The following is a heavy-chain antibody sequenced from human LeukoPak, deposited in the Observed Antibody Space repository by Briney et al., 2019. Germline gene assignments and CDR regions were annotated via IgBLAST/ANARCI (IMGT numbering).Heavy chain of an antibody. CDR2: INHSGST. D-gene: IGHD5-18*01. Sequence: TSETLSLTCAVYGGSFSGYYWSWIRQPPGKGRGWIGEINHSGSTNYNPSLKSRVTISVDTSKNQFSLKLSSVTAADTAVYYCARGSRGGYSYGLNWFDPWGQGTLVTVSS. V-gene: IGHV4-34*01. J-gene: IGHJ5*02. CDR3: ARGSRGGYSYGLNWFDP. CDR1: GGSFSGYY.